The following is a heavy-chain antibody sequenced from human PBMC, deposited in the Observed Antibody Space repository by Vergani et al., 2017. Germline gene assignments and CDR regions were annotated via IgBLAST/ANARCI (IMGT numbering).Heavy chain of an antibody. Sequence: QVQLQESGPGLVKPPGTLSLTCAVSGDSFRSNKWWTWVRQSPGKTLEWIGEISHSGSTNYNPSLKGRVTLSLDTSKNQFSLRLSSVTAADTAVYYCARDPKSYCSGGSCFSVLGAFDIWGRGTTVTVSS. CDR3: ARDPKSYCSGGSCFSVLGAFDI. CDR1: GDSFRSNKW. CDR2: ISHSGST. D-gene: IGHD2-15*01. V-gene: IGHV4-4*03. J-gene: IGHJ3*02.